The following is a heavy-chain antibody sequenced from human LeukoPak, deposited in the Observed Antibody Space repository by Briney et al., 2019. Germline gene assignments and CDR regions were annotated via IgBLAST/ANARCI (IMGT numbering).Heavy chain of an antibody. V-gene: IGHV4-59*01. CDR2: IYHSGST. CDR1: GGSISSYY. J-gene: IGHJ4*02. Sequence: SETLSLTCTVSGGSISSYYWSWIRQPPGKGLEWIGYIYHSGSTNYNPSLKSRVTISVDTSKNQFSLKLSSVTAADTAVYYCARGNYDILTGFDYWGQGTLVTVSS. D-gene: IGHD3-9*01. CDR3: ARGNYDILTGFDY.